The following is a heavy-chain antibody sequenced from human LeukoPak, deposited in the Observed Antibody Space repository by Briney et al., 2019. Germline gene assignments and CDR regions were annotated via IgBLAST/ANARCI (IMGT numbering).Heavy chain of an antibody. CDR3: ARAAKGYSYGYYYYYMDV. J-gene: IGHJ6*03. Sequence: ASVKVSCKASGYTFTSYYMQWVRQAPGQGLEWMGKINPSGGSTSYAQKFQGRVAMTRDTSTSTVYMELSGLRSEDTAVYYCARAAKGYSYGYYYYYMDVWGKGTTVTVSS. CDR1: GYTFTSYY. CDR2: INPSGGST. D-gene: IGHD5-18*01. V-gene: IGHV1-46*01.